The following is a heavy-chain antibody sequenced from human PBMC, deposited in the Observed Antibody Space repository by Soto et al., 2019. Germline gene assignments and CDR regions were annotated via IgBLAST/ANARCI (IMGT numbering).Heavy chain of an antibody. J-gene: IGHJ4*02. CDR1: GFTVSGIY. D-gene: IGHD1-26*01. Sequence: RHPCAVSGFTVSGIYVNRVRQAPGKGLEWVSVIYSGGSTYYADSVKGRFTISRDNSKNTLYLQMNSLRAEDTAVYYCASSLIVGATVDYWGQGTLVTVSS. CDR2: IYSGGST. CDR3: ASSLIVGATVDY. V-gene: IGHV3-66*01.